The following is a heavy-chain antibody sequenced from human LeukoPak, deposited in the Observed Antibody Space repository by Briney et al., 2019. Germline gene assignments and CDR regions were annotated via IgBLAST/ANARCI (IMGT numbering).Heavy chain of an antibody. CDR3: ARLQSYGNFLDDY. J-gene: IGHJ4*02. CDR2: IYYTGST. CDR1: GVSISSSY. D-gene: IGHD4-11*01. V-gene: IGHV4-59*01. Sequence: PSETLSLTCTVSGVSISSSYWSWIRQPPGKGLEWIGYIYYTGSTTYNPSLKSRITMSVDTSKSQFSLELSSVTAADTAVYYCARLQSYGNFLDDYWGQGTLVTVSS.